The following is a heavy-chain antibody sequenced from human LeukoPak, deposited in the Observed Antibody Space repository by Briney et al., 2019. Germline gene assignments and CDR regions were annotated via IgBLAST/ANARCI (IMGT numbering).Heavy chain of an antibody. Sequence: SETLSLTCTVSGGSISSSSYYWGWIRQPPGKGLEWIGSIYYSGSTYYNPSLKSRVTISVDTSKNQFSLKLSSVTAADTAVYYCARVVYCSGGSCDWFGPWGQGTLVTVSS. D-gene: IGHD2-15*01. V-gene: IGHV4-39*07. CDR2: IYYSGST. CDR3: ARVVYCSGGSCDWFGP. CDR1: GGSISSSSYY. J-gene: IGHJ5*02.